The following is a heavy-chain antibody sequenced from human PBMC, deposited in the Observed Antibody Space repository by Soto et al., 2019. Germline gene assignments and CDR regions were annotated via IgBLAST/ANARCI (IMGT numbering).Heavy chain of an antibody. CDR2: TYYRSKWYN. CDR3: ARADNIAVAGTGARNYYYYYMDV. V-gene: IGHV6-1*01. Sequence: SQTLSLTCAISGDSVSSNSAAWNWIRQSPSRGLEWLGRTYYRSKWYNDYAVSVKSRITINPDTSKNQFSLQLNSVTPDDTAVYYCARADNIAVAGTGARNYYYYYMDVWGKGTTVTVSS. D-gene: IGHD6-19*01. CDR1: GDSVSSNSAA. J-gene: IGHJ6*03.